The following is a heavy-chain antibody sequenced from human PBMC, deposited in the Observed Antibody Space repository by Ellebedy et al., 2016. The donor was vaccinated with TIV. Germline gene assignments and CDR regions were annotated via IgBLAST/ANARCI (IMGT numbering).Heavy chain of an antibody. CDR3: ARGRVRYFDWLAKLDAFDI. V-gene: IGHV4-39*01. D-gene: IGHD3-9*01. J-gene: IGHJ3*02. CDR1: GGSISSSSYY. CDR2: IYYSGST. Sequence: SETLSLXXTVSGGSISSSSYYWGWIRQPPGKGLEWIGSIYYSGSTYYNPSLKSRVTISVDTSKNQFSLKLSSVTAADTAVYYCARGRVRYFDWLAKLDAFDIWGQGTMVTVSS.